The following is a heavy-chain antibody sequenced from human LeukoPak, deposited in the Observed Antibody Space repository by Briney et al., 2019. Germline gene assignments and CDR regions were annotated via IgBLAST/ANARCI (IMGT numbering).Heavy chain of an antibody. CDR3: TRERGENYDSSGYIYS. CDR2: IYHSGST. V-gene: IGHV4-38-2*02. CDR1: GYSISSGYY. D-gene: IGHD3-22*01. J-gene: IGHJ4*02. Sequence: SETLSLTCSVSGYSISSGYYWGYIRQPPGKGLELIGSIYHSGSTYYNPSLNSRLTISVDTSKNQFSLKLRSVTAADTAVYYCTRERGENYDSSGYIYSWGQGTLVTVSS.